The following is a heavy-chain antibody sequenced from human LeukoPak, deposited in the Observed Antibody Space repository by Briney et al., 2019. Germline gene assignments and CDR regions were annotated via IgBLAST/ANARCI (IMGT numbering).Heavy chain of an antibody. CDR3: ARDEDYYGSGSYYTHWFDP. V-gene: IGHV1-18*01. Sequence: ASVKVSCRASGYTFTSYGISWVRQAPGQGLEWVGCFSAYNGNTNYAQKLQGRVTMTTDTSTSTAYMELRSLRSDDTAVYYCARDEDYYGSGSYYTHWFDPWGQGTLVTVSS. J-gene: IGHJ5*02. CDR1: GYTFTSYG. CDR2: FSAYNGNT. D-gene: IGHD3-10*01.